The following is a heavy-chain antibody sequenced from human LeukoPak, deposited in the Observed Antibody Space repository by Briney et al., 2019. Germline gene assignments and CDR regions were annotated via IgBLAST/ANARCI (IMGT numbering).Heavy chain of an antibody. CDR2: ISGGGGRS. V-gene: IGHV3-23*01. CDR3: AAQKRGNYRPYYFDY. Sequence: QAGGSLRLSCAASGFTVSSNYMSWARQTPGKGLEWVSTISGGGGRSFYADSVKGRFTLSRDNSKNTLYLQMNSLRAEDTALYYCAAQKRGNYRPYYFDYWGQGTLVTVSS. CDR1: GFTVSSNY. D-gene: IGHD3-16*02. J-gene: IGHJ4*02.